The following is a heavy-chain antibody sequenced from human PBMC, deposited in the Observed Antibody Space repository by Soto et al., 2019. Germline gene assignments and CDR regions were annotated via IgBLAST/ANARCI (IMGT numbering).Heavy chain of an antibody. J-gene: IGHJ5*02. V-gene: IGHV4-34*01. CDR2: INHSGST. CDR1: GGSFSGYY. D-gene: IGHD6-13*01. CDR3: ARTYSSSWYNWFDP. Sequence: PSETLSLTCAVYGGSFSGYYWSWIRQPPGKGLEWIGEINHSGSTNYNPSLKSRVTISVDTSKNQFSLKLSSVTAADTAVYYWARTYSSSWYNWFDPWGQGTLVTVSS.